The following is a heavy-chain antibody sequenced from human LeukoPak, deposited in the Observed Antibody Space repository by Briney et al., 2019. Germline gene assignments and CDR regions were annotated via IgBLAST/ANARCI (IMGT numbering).Heavy chain of an antibody. V-gene: IGHV3-9*01. CDR1: GFTFDDYA. J-gene: IGHJ4*02. CDR3: AKVSPTGIGAFDY. D-gene: IGHD3-10*01. CDR2: ISWNSGSI. Sequence: GRSLRLSCAASGFTFDDYAMHWVRQPPGRGLEWVSGISWNSGSIGYADSVKGRFTISRDNAKNSLYLQMNSLRAEDTALYYCAKVSPTGIGAFDYWGQGTLVTVSS.